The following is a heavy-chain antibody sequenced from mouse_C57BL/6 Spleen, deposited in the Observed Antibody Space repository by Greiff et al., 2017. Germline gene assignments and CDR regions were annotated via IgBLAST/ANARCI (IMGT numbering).Heavy chain of an antibody. CDR3: ARDKYYGSIHYFDY. D-gene: IGHD1-1*01. Sequence: EVKLEESGPGLVKPSQSLSLTCSVTGYSITSGYYWNWIRQFPGNKLEWMGYISYDGSNNYNPSLKNRISITRDTSKNQFFLKLNSVTTEDTATYYCARDKYYGSIHYFDYWGQGTTLTVSS. V-gene: IGHV3-6*01. J-gene: IGHJ2*01. CDR1: GYSITSGYY. CDR2: ISYDGSN.